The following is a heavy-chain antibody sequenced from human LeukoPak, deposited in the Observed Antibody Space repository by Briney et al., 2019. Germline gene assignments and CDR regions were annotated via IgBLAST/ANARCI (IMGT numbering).Heavy chain of an antibody. Sequence: GGSLRLSCAASGFTFSSYAMSWVRQAPGKGLEWVSAISGSGGSTYYADSVKGRFTISRDNSKNTLYLQMNSLRAEDTAVYYCARGGGMRSWYAFDYWGQGTLVTVSS. D-gene: IGHD6-13*01. CDR2: ISGSGGST. J-gene: IGHJ4*02. CDR1: GFTFSSYA. CDR3: ARGGGMRSWYAFDY. V-gene: IGHV3-23*01.